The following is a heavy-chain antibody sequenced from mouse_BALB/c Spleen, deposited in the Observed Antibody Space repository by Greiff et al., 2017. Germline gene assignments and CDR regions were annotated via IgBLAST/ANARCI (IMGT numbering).Heavy chain of an antibody. Sequence: VKLVESGAELAKPGASVKMSCKASGYTFTSYWMHWVKQRPGQGLEWIGYINPSTGYTEYNQKFKDKATLTADKSSSTAYMQLSSLTSEDSAVYYCARSALRLRGDFDYWGQGTTLTVSS. CDR2: INPSTGYT. D-gene: IGHD1-2*01. J-gene: IGHJ2*01. V-gene: IGHV1-7*01. CDR3: ARSALRLRGDFDY. CDR1: GYTFTSYW.